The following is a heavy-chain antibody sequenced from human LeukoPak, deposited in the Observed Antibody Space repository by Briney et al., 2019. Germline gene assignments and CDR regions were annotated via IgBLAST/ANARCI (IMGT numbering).Heavy chain of an antibody. CDR1: GGTFSSYA. J-gene: IGHJ4*02. CDR2: IIPIFGTA. D-gene: IGHD6-13*01. CDR3: ATGSSSWYGYYFDY. Sequence: ASVKVSCKASGGTFSSYAISWVRQAPGQGLEWMGGIIPIFGTATYAQKFQGRVTITTDESTSTAYMELSSLRSEDTAVYYCATGSSSWYGYYFDYWGQGTLVTVSS. V-gene: IGHV1-69*05.